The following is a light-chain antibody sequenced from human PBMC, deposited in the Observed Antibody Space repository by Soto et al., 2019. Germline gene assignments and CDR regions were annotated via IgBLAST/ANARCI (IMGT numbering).Light chain of an antibody. Sequence: EIVMTQSPVTLSVSPGERATLSCRASRSVSSSLAWYQQKPGQAPRLLIYGASTRATGIPARFTGSGSGTEFTLTISSLQSEDFAIYYCQQDDNWPPLTFGGGTKVEIK. J-gene: IGKJ4*02. V-gene: IGKV3-15*01. CDR1: RSVSSS. CDR3: QQDDNWPPLT. CDR2: GAS.